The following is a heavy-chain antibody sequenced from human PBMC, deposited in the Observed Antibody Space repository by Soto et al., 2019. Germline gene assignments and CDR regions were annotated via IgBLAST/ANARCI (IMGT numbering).Heavy chain of an antibody. CDR1: GFTFSSYG. Sequence: GGSLRLSCAASGFTFSSYGMHWVRQAPGKGLEWVAVIWYDGSNKYYADSVKGRFTISRDNSKNTLYLQMNSLRAEDTAVYYCASSSITDYYFYYWGQGTLVTVSS. CDR2: IWYDGSNK. D-gene: IGHD2-2*01. J-gene: IGHJ4*02. V-gene: IGHV3-33*01. CDR3: ASSSITDYYFYY.